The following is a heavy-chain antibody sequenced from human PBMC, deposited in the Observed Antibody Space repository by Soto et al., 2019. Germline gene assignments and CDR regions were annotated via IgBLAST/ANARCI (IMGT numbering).Heavy chain of an antibody. CDR1: GGSISSYY. Sequence: SETLSLTCTVSGGSISSYYWSWIRQPAGKGLEWIGRIYTSGSTNYNPSLKSRVTMSVDTSKNQFSLKLSSVTAADTAVYYCARENGSGTIQCYYGMDVWGQGTTVTVSS. CDR2: IYTSGST. CDR3: ARENGSGTIQCYYGMDV. V-gene: IGHV4-4*07. J-gene: IGHJ6*02. D-gene: IGHD3-10*01.